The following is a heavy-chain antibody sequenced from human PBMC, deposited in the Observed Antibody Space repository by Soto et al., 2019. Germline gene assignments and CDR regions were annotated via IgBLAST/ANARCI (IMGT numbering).Heavy chain of an antibody. Sequence: EVQLVESGGGLVQPGRSLRLSCAASGFTFDDYAMHWVRQAPGKGLEWVSGISWNSGSIGYADSVKGRFTISRDNAKNSLYLQMNSLRAEDTALYYCAKDIGVAGGGMARYRDYWGQGTLVTVSS. V-gene: IGHV3-9*01. CDR3: AKDIGVAGGGMARYRDY. CDR2: ISWNSGSI. CDR1: GFTFDDYA. D-gene: IGHD3-3*01. J-gene: IGHJ4*02.